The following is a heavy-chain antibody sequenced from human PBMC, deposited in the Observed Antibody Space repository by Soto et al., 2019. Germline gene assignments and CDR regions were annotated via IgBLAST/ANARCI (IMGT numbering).Heavy chain of an antibody. D-gene: IGHD2-15*01. CDR1: GFTFSKAW. Sequence: GGSLRLSCAASGFTFSKAWMNWVRQAPGKGLEWVGRFKSKTDGGTTDYAAPVKGRFTISGDDSKNTWYLQMNSLNTEDTAVYFCTTVPVRGSSGDYLGQGTLVTVS. CDR3: TTVPVRGSSGDY. V-gene: IGHV3-15*07. J-gene: IGHJ4*02. CDR2: FKSKTDGGTT.